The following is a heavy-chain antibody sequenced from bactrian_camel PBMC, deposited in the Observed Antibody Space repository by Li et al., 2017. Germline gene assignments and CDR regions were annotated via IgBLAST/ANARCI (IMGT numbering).Heavy chain of an antibody. CDR2: IETDGSA. D-gene: IGHD5*01. Sequence: HVQLVESGGDSVLAGGALRLSCVASGITVSTFCMGWLRQAPGKARESVATIETDGSATHADSVRGRFTISKDNAKNTLYLQMNDLQPEDTAMYYCAALISCADLEGVKKGFAPIPFSGQGTQVTVS. J-gene: IGHJ4*01. CDR1: GITVSTFC. V-gene: IGHV3S53*01.